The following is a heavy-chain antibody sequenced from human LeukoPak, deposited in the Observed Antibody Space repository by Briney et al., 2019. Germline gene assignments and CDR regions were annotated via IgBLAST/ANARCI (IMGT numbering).Heavy chain of an antibody. V-gene: IGHV4-59*12. Sequence: SETLSLTCTVSGGSISSYYWSWIRQPPGKGLEWIGYIYYSGSTNYNPSLKSRVTISVDTSKNQFSLKLSSVTAADTAVYYCARRHCGGDCYTRGPDLYYFDYWGQGTLVTVSS. CDR1: GGSISSYY. CDR2: IYYSGST. CDR3: ARRHCGGDCYTRGPDLYYFDY. D-gene: IGHD2-21*02. J-gene: IGHJ4*02.